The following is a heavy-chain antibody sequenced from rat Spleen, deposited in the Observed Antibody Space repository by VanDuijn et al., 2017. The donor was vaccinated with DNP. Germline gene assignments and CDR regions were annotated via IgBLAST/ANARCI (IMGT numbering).Heavy chain of an antibody. CDR2: ISYSGIT. V-gene: IGHV3-1*01. Sequence: EVQLQESGPGLVKPSQSLSLTCSVTGYSITSNYWAWIRKFPGNKMEWMGYISYSGITRYNPSLKSRVSITRDTSKNQFFLQLTSVTTEDTATYYCARWGSYTLDYWGQGVMVTVSS. J-gene: IGHJ2*01. D-gene: IGHD1-2*01. CDR1: GYSITSNY. CDR3: ARWGSYTLDY.